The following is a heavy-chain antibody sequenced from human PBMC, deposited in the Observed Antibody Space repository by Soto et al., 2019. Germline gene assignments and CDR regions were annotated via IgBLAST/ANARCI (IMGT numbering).Heavy chain of an antibody. V-gene: IGHV1-69*02. CDR1: ARTFSSST. CDR2: IIPILGIA. Sequence: ASVTVSSKASARTFSSSTISWVRQAPGQGLEWMGRIIPILGIANYAQKFQGRVTITADKSTSTAYMELSSRRSEDTAVYYCATSYGSGYRAFDYWGQGALVTVSS. CDR3: ATSYGSGYRAFDY. J-gene: IGHJ4*02. D-gene: IGHD3-10*01.